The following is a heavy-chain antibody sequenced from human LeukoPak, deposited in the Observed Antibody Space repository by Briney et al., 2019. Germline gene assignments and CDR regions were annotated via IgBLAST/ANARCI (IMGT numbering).Heavy chain of an antibody. D-gene: IGHD6-19*01. J-gene: IGHJ6*03. CDR1: GFTFSIYS. V-gene: IGHV3-48*02. Sequence: PGGSLSLSCAVSGFTFSIYSMNWVRHARGKGREWVSYISSSSSTIYYADSAKGRFTISRGNAKNSLYLQMNSLRDEDTAVYYCAREGSQWLAKEYYYYYDMDVWGKGTTVTVSS. CDR3: AREGSQWLAKEYYYYYDMDV. CDR2: ISSSSSTI.